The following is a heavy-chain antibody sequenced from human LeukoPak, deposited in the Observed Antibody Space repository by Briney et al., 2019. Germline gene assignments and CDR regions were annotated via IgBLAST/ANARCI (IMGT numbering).Heavy chain of an antibody. CDR2: ISSSGSTI. CDR1: GFTFSSYE. D-gene: IGHD2-2*01. J-gene: IGHJ4*02. CDR3: ARDRARRDSTLDFDF. V-gene: IGHV3-48*03. Sequence: GGSLRLSCAASGFTFSSYEMNWVRQAPGKGLEWVSYISSSGSTIYYADSMKGRFTISRDNAKNSLYLQMNSLRAEDTAVYYCARDRARRDSTLDFDFWGQGTLVTVSS.